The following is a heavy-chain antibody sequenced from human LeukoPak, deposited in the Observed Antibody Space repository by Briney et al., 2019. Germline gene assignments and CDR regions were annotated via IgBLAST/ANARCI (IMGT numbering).Heavy chain of an antibody. CDR2: ISAYNGNT. CDR1: GYTFTSYG. J-gene: IGHJ4*02. D-gene: IGHD3-22*01. V-gene: IGHV1-18*01. CDR3: ARGDDSSGYYYGFDY. Sequence: ASVKVSCKASGYTFTSYGISWVRQAPGQGLEWMGWISAYNGNTNYAQKLQGRVTMTTDTSTSTAYMEMRSLRSDDTAVYYCARGDDSSGYYYGFDYWGQGTLVTVSS.